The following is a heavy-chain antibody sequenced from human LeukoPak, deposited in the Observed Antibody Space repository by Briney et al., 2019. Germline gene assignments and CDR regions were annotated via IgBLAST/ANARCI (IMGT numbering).Heavy chain of an antibody. CDR3: ARRSPNYYFDY. V-gene: IGHV3-21*01. Sequence: GGSLRLSCAASGFTFSNYNMNWVRQAPGKGLEWVSSISSSNNYIYYADTVKGRFTISRDNAKNSLYLQMNSLRAEDTAVYYCARRSPNYYFDYWGQGTPVTVSS. CDR2: ISSSNNYI. J-gene: IGHJ4*02. CDR1: GFTFSNYN.